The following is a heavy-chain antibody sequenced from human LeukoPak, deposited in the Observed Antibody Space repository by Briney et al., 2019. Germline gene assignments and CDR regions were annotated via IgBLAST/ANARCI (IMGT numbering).Heavy chain of an antibody. Sequence: ASVKVSCKASGYTFTSYGISWVRQAPGQGLEWMGWISAYNGNTNYAQKLQGRVTMTTDTSTSTAYMELRSLRSDDTAVYYCARDRSPSIVVVVAATSYWYFDLWGRGTLVTVSS. CDR1: GYTFTSYG. V-gene: IGHV1-18*01. CDR2: ISAYNGNT. CDR3: ARDRSPSIVVVVAATSYWYFDL. D-gene: IGHD2-15*01. J-gene: IGHJ2*01.